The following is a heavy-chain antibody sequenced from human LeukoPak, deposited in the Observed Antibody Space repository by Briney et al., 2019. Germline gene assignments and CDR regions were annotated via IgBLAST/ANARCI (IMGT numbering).Heavy chain of an antibody. Sequence: GGSLRLPCVASGFTFSHYGMHWVRQAPGKGLEWVAVIWNDGSNRYYADSVKGRFTISRDNSKNTLYLQMNSLRAEDTAMYYCARGTSRGYYDFDYWGQGTLVAVYS. CDR3: ARGTSRGYYDFDY. V-gene: IGHV3-33*01. CDR2: IWNDGSNR. J-gene: IGHJ4*02. CDR1: GFTFSHYG. D-gene: IGHD3-16*01.